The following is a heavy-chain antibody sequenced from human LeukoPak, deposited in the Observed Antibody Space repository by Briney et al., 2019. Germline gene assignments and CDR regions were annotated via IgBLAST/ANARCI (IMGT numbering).Heavy chain of an antibody. D-gene: IGHD5-18*01. J-gene: IGHJ2*01. CDR1: GGSFSGYY. CDR2: IYHSGST. CDR3: ARVGYSYGYAFSWYFDL. Sequence: SETLSLTCAVYGGSFSGYYWSWIRQPPGKGLEWIGSIYHSGSTYYNPSLKSRVTISVDTSKNQFSLKLSSVTAADTAVYYCARVGYSYGYAFSWYFDLWGRGTLVTVSS. V-gene: IGHV4-34*01.